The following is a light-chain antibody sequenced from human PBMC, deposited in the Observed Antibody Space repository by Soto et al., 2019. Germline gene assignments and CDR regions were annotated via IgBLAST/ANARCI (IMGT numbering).Light chain of an antibody. CDR1: SSDVGGYNY. CDR3: CSYLGRYNPLYV. CDR2: DVS. V-gene: IGLV2-11*01. Sequence: QSVLAQPRSVSGSPGQSVTISCTGTSSDVGGYNYVSWYQQHPGKAPKLMIYDVSKRPSGVPDRFSGSKSGNTASLTISGLQAEDEADYYSCSYLGRYNPLYVFGTGTKVTVL. J-gene: IGLJ1*01.